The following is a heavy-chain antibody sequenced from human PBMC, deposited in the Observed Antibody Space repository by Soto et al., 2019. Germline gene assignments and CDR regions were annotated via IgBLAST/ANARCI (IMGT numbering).Heavy chain of an antibody. CDR3: ARDESGITTAGGGRIDR. J-gene: IGHJ5*02. V-gene: IGHV3-30-3*01. Sequence: QVQLVESGGGVVQPGRSLRLSCADSGFTFSTHAMHWVRQAPGKGLECVAIVSFDGSNKYYADSVKGRFTISRDNSKNTRYLQMSGLTTEDTAFYYCARDESGITTAGGGRIDRWGQGTLVTVSS. CDR2: VSFDGSNK. D-gene: IGHD6-13*01. CDR1: GFTFSTHA.